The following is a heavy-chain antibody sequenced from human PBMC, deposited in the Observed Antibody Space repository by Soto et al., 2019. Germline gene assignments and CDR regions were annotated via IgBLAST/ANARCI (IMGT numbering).Heavy chain of an antibody. Sequence: QVQLQESGPGLVRPSGTLSLTCAVSGGSISSSNWWYWVRQPPGKGLEWIGEIYHSGTTNYNPSLKSRVTISVDKSKNQSSLKLNSVTAADTAVYYCARAVTDYWYFDLWGRGTLVTVSS. J-gene: IGHJ2*01. CDR2: IYHSGTT. CDR3: ARAVTDYWYFDL. CDR1: GGSISSSNW. V-gene: IGHV4-4*02.